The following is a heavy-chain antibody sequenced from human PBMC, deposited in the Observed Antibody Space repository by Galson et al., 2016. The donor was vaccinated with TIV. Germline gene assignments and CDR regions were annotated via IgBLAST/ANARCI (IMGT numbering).Heavy chain of an antibody. J-gene: IGHJ4*02. CDR1: GGSISSTVYY. D-gene: IGHD3-9*01. V-gene: IGHV4-39*07. CDR3: AGLHWGVFDWQPDY. Sequence: SETLSLTCSVSGGSISSTVYYWVWIRQPPGKGLEWIASIYYAGSAYYAPSPKSRVTISVDPSKNQFSLKVPSVTAADTAVYYCAGLHWGVFDWQPDYWGQGALVTVSS. CDR2: IYYAGSA.